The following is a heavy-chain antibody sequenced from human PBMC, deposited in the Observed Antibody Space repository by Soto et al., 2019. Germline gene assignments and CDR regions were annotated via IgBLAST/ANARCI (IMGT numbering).Heavy chain of an antibody. CDR3: AKSAGASVFYNYYYMDV. V-gene: IGHV3-23*01. CDR2: MSGSGGNT. J-gene: IGHJ6*03. CDR1: GFIFINYA. D-gene: IGHD3-10*01. Sequence: GGSLRLSCAASGFIFINYAMSWVRQAPGKGLEWVSAMSGSGGNTYYADSVQGRFTVSRDYSKNTLYLHMNSLRAEDTAVYYCAKSAGASVFYNYYYMDVWGKGTTVTVSS.